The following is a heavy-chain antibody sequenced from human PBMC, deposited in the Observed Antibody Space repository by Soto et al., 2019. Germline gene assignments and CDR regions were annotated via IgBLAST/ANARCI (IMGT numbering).Heavy chain of an antibody. CDR1: GGSISSGDYY. Sequence: SETLSLTCTVSGGSISSGDYYWSWIRQPPGKGLEWIGYIYYSGSTYYNPSLKSRVTISVDTSKNQFSLKLSSVTAADTAVYYCARSSTPLIVVVPAAEYYFDYWGQGTLVTVSS. CDR2: IYYSGST. CDR3: ARSSTPLIVVVPAAEYYFDY. D-gene: IGHD2-2*01. V-gene: IGHV4-30-4*01. J-gene: IGHJ4*02.